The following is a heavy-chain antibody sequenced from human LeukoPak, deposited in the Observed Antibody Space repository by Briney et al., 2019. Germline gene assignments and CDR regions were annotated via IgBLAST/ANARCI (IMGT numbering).Heavy chain of an antibody. CDR1: GGTFSSYA. Sequence: SVKVSCKASGGTFSSYAISWVRQAPGQGLEWMGGIIPIFGTANYAQKFQGRVTITTDESTSTAYMELSSLRSENTAVYYCARDISGSYHYFDYWGQGTLVTVSS. CDR2: IIPIFGTA. J-gene: IGHJ4*02. D-gene: IGHD1-26*01. CDR3: ARDISGSYHYFDY. V-gene: IGHV1-69*05.